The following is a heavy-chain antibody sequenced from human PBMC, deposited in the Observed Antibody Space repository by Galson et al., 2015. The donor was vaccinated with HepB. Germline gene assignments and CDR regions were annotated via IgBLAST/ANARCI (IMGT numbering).Heavy chain of an antibody. J-gene: IGHJ5*02. CDR3: ARGTYNYDFWSGSLTAGEGCWFDP. CDR1: GGSISSYY. CDR2: IYYSGST. V-gene: IGHV4-59*01. D-gene: IGHD3-3*01. Sequence: SETLSLTCTVSGGSISSYYWSWIRQPPGKGLEWIGYIYYSGSTNYNPSLKSRVTISVDTSKNQFSLKLSSVTAADTAVYYCARGTYNYDFWSGSLTAGEGCWFDPWGQGTLVTVSS.